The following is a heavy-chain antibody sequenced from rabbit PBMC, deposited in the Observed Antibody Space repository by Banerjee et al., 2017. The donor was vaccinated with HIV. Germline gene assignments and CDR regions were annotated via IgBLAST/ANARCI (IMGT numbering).Heavy chain of an antibody. CDR3: ARSYGGGNGWGL. D-gene: IGHD4-1*01. V-gene: IGHV1S40*01. Sequence: EWIACINSNTGNTVYASWAKGPFTISKTSSTTVTLQMTSLTVADTATYFCARSYGGGNGWGLWGPGTLVTVS. CDR2: INSNTGNT. J-gene: IGHJ4*01.